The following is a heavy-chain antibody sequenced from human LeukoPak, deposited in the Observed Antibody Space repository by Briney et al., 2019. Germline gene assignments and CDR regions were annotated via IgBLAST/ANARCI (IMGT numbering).Heavy chain of an antibody. CDR2: IRANNGNR. CDR1: VYTFTRLG. D-gene: IGHD2-15*01. J-gene: IGHJ4*02. CDR3: ERNTCSGGSCDSDY. V-gene: IGHV1-18*01. Sequence: ASVKLSCKASVYTFTRLGISCAPQAPRQGLEWMRWIRANNGNRNDAKKLQGRVTMTTDTSTSTVYIELRSLRSDDTAVYYCERNTCSGGSCDSDYWGQGILVTVAS.